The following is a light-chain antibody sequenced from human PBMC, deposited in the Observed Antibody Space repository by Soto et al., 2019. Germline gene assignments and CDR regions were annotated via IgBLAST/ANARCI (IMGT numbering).Light chain of an antibody. CDR1: TGAVTSGYY. J-gene: IGLJ2*01. Sequence: HTVVTQEPSLTVSPGGTVTLTCATSTGAVTSGYYPNWFQQKPGQAPRALIYSTNNKYSWTPARFSGSLLGGKAALTLSGVQPEDEADYYCLLYYGGQLGVFGGGTKVTVL. CDR2: STN. V-gene: IGLV7-43*01. CDR3: LLYYGGQLGV.